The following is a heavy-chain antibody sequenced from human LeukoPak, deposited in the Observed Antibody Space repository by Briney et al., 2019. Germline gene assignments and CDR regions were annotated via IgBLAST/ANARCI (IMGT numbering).Heavy chain of an antibody. Sequence: GSLRLSCAASGFTFSDYYMSWIRQAPGKGLEWVSYISSSGSTIYYADSVKGRFTISRDNAKNSLYLQMNSLRAEDTAVYYCARDLFGYSGYEETTPGAFDIWGQGTMVTVSS. CDR1: GFTFSDYY. V-gene: IGHV3-11*01. D-gene: IGHD5-12*01. J-gene: IGHJ3*02. CDR2: ISSSGSTI. CDR3: ARDLFGYSGYEETTPGAFDI.